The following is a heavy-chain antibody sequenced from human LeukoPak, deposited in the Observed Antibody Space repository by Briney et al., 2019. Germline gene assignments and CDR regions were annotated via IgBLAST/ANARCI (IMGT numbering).Heavy chain of an antibody. CDR2: ISWNSGSI. CDR1: GFTFDDYA. V-gene: IGHV3-9*01. Sequence: GGSLRLSCAASGFTFDDYAMHWFRQAPGKGLEWVSGISWNSGSIGYADSVKGRFTISRDNAKNSLYLQMNSLRAEDTALYYCAKDRVVVTTYGMDVWGQGTTVTVSS. D-gene: IGHD3-22*01. CDR3: AKDRVVVTTYGMDV. J-gene: IGHJ6*02.